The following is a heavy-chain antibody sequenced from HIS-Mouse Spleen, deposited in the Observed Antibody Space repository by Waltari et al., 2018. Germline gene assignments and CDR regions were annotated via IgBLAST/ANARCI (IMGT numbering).Heavy chain of an antibody. Sequence: EVQLVESGGGLVQPGRSLRLSCAASGFPFDDYAMNWFRQASGKGLEWVSGISWNSGSIGYADSVKGRFTISRDNAKNSLYLQMNSLRAEDTALYYCAKDMGYSSGWLACMDVWGQGTTVTVSS. D-gene: IGHD6-19*01. CDR2: ISWNSGSI. V-gene: IGHV3-9*01. CDR1: GFPFDDYA. CDR3: AKDMGYSSGWLACMDV. J-gene: IGHJ6*02.